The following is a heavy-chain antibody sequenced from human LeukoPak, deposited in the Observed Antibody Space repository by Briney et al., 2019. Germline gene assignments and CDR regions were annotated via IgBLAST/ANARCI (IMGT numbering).Heavy chain of an antibody. CDR1: GYTFTTYY. D-gene: IGHD6-25*01. Sequence: ASVKVSCKASGYTFTTYYMHWMRQAPGQGPEWMGIINPRDGSTDYARKFQGRITMTSDTSTSTVYMELNSLTSDDTAIYFCARVGSAAATADYWGQGTLVTVSS. J-gene: IGHJ4*02. V-gene: IGHV1-46*01. CDR3: ARVGSAAATADY. CDR2: INPRDGST.